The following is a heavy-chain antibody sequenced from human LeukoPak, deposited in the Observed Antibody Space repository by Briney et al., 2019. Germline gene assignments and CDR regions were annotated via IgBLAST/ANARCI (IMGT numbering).Heavy chain of an antibody. J-gene: IGHJ6*03. CDR1: GGSFSGYY. CDR3: ARGPRGSGSYLYYYYMDV. V-gene: IGHV4-34*01. Sequence: SETLSLTCAVYGGSFSGYYWSWIRQPPGKGLEWSGEINHSGSTNYNPSLKSRVTISVDTYKKQFSLQLSSVPAADTAVYYCARGPRGSGSYLYYYYMDVWGKGTTVTVSS. CDR2: INHSGST. D-gene: IGHD3-10*01.